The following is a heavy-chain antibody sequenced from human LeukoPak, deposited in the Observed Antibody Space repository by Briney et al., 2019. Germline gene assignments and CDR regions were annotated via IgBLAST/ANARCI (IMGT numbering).Heavy chain of an antibody. CDR1: GFTFSSYG. J-gene: IGHJ6*02. Sequence: GRSLRLSCAASGFTFSSYGMHWVRQAPGKGLEWVAVIWYDGSNKYYADSVKGRFTISRDNSKNTLYLQMNSLRAEDTAVYYCARDPDTAPDYYYGMDVWGQGTTVTVSS. CDR3: ARDPDTAPDYYYGMDV. CDR2: IWYDGSNK. V-gene: IGHV3-33*01. D-gene: IGHD5-18*01.